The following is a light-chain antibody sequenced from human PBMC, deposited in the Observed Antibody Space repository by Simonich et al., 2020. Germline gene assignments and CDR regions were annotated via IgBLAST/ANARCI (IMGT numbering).Light chain of an antibody. CDR1: SSNIGSNY. CDR2: RNN. V-gene: IGLV1-47*01. J-gene: IGLJ1*01. Sequence: QSVLTQPPSASGTPVQRVTISCSGSSSNIGSNYVYWYQQLPGTAPKLLIYRNNQRPSGGPDRFSGSKSGTSASLAISGLRSEDEADYYCAAWDDRLSGYVFGTGTKVTVL. CDR3: AAWDDRLSGYV.